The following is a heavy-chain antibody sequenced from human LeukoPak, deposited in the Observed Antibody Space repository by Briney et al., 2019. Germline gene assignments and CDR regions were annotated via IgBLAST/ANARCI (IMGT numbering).Heavy chain of an antibody. D-gene: IGHD5-18*01. CDR3: AAQGGPLSSIAMARHDAFDI. Sequence: ASVKVSCKASGGTFSSYAISWVRQAPGQGLEWMGGIIPISGTANYAQKFQGRVTITADESTSTAYMELSSLRSEDTAVYYCAAQGGPLSSIAMARHDAFDIWGQGTMVTVSS. CDR1: GGTFSSYA. V-gene: IGHV1-69*13. CDR2: IIPISGTA. J-gene: IGHJ3*02.